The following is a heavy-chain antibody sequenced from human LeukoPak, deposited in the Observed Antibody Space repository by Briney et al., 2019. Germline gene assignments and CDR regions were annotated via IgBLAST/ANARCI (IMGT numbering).Heavy chain of an antibody. CDR3: AKVMVRGVQTSHFDY. J-gene: IGHJ4*02. CDR2: ISGSGGST. CDR1: GFTFSSYA. D-gene: IGHD3-10*01. V-gene: IGHV3-23*01. Sequence: GGSLRLSCAASGFTFSSYAMSWVRQAPGKGLEWVSAISGSGGSTYYADSVKGRFTISRDNSKNTLYLQMNSLRAEDTAVYYCAKVMVRGVQTSHFDYWGQGTLVTVSS.